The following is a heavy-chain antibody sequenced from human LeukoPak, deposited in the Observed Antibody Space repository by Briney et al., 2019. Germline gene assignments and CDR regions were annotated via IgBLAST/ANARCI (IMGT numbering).Heavy chain of an antibody. CDR1: GGSFSGYY. V-gene: IGHV4-34*01. Sequence: SETLSLTCAVYGGSFSGYYWSWVRQPPGKGLEWIGEINHSGSTNYNPSLKSRVTISVDTSKNQFSLKLSSVTAADTAVYYCARGWRKVVAATPYYYYYMDVWGKGTTVTISS. D-gene: IGHD2-15*01. CDR3: ARGWRKVVAATPYYYYYMDV. CDR2: INHSGST. J-gene: IGHJ6*03.